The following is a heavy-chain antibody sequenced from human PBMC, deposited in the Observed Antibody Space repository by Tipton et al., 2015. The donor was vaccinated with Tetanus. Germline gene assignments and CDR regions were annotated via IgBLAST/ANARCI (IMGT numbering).Heavy chain of an antibody. V-gene: IGHV4-4*07. D-gene: IGHD3-9*01. CDR2: ISNGNP. CDR3: ARATEHDIMTGYDN. Sequence: GLVKPSETLSLTCTVSRGPISSYYWSWIRQPAGKGLEWIGHISNGNPDYTPSLKSRVTISVDTSKNQFSLKLSSVTAADTAVYYCARATEHDIMTGYDNWGPGTQVTVSS. J-gene: IGHJ4*02. CDR1: RGPISSYY.